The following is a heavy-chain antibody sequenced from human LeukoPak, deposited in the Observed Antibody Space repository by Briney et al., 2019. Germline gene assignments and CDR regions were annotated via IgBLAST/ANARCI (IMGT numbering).Heavy chain of an antibody. V-gene: IGHV3-23*01. D-gene: IGHD6-13*01. CDR2: ISGSGGST. J-gene: IGHJ4*02. Sequence: GGSLRLSCAASGFTFSSYAMSWVRQAPGKGPEWVSAISGSGGSTYYADSVKGRFTISRDNSKNTLYLQMNSLRAEDTAVYYCAKDPPHRIAALPVVWGQGTLVTVSS. CDR3: AKDPPHRIAALPVV. CDR1: GFTFSSYA.